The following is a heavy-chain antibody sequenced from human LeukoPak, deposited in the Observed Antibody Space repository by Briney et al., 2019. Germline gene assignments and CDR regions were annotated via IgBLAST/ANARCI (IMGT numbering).Heavy chain of an antibody. CDR3: AKDQGSGYSPLDV. J-gene: IGHJ4*02. V-gene: IGHV3-23*01. CDR2: MSGSGGNS. D-gene: IGHD3-10*01. CDR1: GFSFSSYG. Sequence: GGTLRLSCAASGFSFSSYGMSWVRQAPGKGLEWISTMSGSGGNSYYADSLKGRVTISRDNYKNTLYLQIDSLRADDTAVYYCAKDQGSGYSPLDVWGQGTPVTVSS.